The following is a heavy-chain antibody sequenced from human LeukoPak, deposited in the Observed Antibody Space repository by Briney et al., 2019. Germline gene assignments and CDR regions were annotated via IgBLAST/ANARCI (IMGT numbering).Heavy chain of an antibody. CDR2: MNPNSGNT. J-gene: IGHJ6*03. V-gene: IGHV1-8*03. CDR1: GYTFTSYD. D-gene: IGHD3-22*01. Sequence: ASVKVSCKASGYTFTSYDINWVRQATGQGLEWMGWMNPNSGNTGYAQKFQGRVTITRNTSISTAYMELSSLRSEDTAVYYCARGHSSGYYYYYYYMDVWGKGTTVTVSS. CDR3: ARGHSSGYYYYYYYMDV.